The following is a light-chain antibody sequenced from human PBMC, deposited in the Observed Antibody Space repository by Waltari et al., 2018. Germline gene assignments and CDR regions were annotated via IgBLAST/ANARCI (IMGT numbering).Light chain of an antibody. CDR2: RDS. Sequence: SYVLSQPPSVSVAPGQTARVTCGGNNLGSKRAHWYQQEPGQAPVLVIYRDSVRPSGIPERFSGSNSGNTATLSISRVEAGDEADYYCQVWDNSSDHVVFGGGTTVTVL. CDR3: QVWDNSSDHVV. J-gene: IGLJ3*02. V-gene: IGLV3-21*02. CDR1: NLGSKR.